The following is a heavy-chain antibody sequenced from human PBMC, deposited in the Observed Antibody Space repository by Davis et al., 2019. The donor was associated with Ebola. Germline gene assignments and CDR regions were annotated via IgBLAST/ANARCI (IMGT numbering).Heavy chain of an antibody. CDR1: GFTFSDYY. V-gene: IGHV3-7*01. CDR2: IKQDGSEK. J-gene: IGHJ3*01. CDR3: AKDTSNIWFDV. D-gene: IGHD1-26*01. Sequence: GGSLRLSCAASGFTFSDYYMSWIRQAPGKGLEWVANIKQDGSEKYYVDSVKGRFTISKDNAKSSLYLQMNSLRAEDTAVYYCAKDTSNIWFDVWGQGTMVTVSS.